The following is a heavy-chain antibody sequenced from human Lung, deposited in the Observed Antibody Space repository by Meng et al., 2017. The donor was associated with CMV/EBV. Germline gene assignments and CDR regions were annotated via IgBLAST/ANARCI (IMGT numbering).Heavy chain of an antibody. CDR1: GFTFRTTW. D-gene: IGHD1-1*01. J-gene: IGHJ4*02. CDR3: TTGFGTAEAF. V-gene: IGHV3-15*01. Sequence: GESLKISCAASGFTFRTTWMSWVRQAPGKGLDWVGRIKSRNDGGTADHGTPVKGRFTISRDDSKDTLYLQMKSLKVEDTAIYYCTTGFGTAEAFWGQGTLVTVSS. CDR2: IKSRNDGGTA.